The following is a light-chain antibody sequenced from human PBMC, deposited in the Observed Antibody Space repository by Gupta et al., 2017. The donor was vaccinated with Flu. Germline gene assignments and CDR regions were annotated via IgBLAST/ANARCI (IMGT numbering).Light chain of an antibody. V-gene: IGKV3-11*01. Sequence: PAPLSLAPRERATLSCMASQSVSSYLAWYHQKPGQAPRLLIYDASNRATGTPARFSGSGSGTDFTLTISRLEPEDIAVYYCQQRSNWPPEFGGETNVEI. J-gene: IGKJ4*01. CDR2: DAS. CDR3: QQRSNWPPE. CDR1: QSVSSY.